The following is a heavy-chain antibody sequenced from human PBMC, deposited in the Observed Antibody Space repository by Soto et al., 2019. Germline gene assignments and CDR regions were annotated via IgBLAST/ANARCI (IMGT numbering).Heavy chain of an antibody. CDR3: ARDRGYYGSGSYLYYYYYYMDV. CDR2: IWYDGSNK. CDR1: GFTFSSYG. D-gene: IGHD3-10*01. Sequence: GGSLRLSCAASGFTFSSYGMHWVRQAPGKGLEWVAVIWYDGSNKYYADSVKGRFTISRDNSKNTLYLQMNSLRAEDTAVYYCARDRGYYGSGSYLYYYYYYMDVWGKGTTVTVSS. V-gene: IGHV3-33*01. J-gene: IGHJ6*03.